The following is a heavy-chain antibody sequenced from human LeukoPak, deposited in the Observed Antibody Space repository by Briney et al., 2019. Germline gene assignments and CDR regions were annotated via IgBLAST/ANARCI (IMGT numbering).Heavy chain of an antibody. CDR1: GLTVSSNY. Sequence: GGSLRLSCEASGLTVSSNYMTWVRQAPGKGLEWVSVMYTGGTTSYADSVKGRFTISRDNSKNTLFLQMDSLRVEDTAVYYYARGQLRAFDYWGQGTLVTVAS. CDR3: ARGQLRAFDY. J-gene: IGHJ4*02. CDR2: MYTGGTT. D-gene: IGHD1-1*01. V-gene: IGHV3-53*01.